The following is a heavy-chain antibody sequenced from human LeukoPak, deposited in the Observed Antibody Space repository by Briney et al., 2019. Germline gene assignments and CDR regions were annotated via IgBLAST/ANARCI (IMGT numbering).Heavy chain of an antibody. J-gene: IGHJ4*02. Sequence: GGSLRLSCAASGFTFSSYGMQWVRQAPGKGLEWVTFIRDDGSNKYYADSVKGRFTISRDNSKNTLYLQMNSLRAEDTAVYYCARTRYWGQGTLVTVSS. V-gene: IGHV3-30*02. CDR2: IRDDGSNK. CDR3: ARTRY. CDR1: GFTFSSYG.